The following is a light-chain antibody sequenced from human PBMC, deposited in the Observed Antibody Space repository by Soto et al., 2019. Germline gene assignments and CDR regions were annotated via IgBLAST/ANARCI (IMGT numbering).Light chain of an antibody. CDR1: QSVSSSY. J-gene: IGKJ5*01. CDR2: GAS. CDR3: QQRRSWPPR. V-gene: IGKV3-11*01. Sequence: ESVVTQSPDTLSFSPEERATLSCRASQSVSSSYLAWYPQKPGQAPRLLISGASHRATGIPARFRGSWSGTYFPLAMSSRQPEHFGVYYCQQRRSWPPRFGQGTQREI.